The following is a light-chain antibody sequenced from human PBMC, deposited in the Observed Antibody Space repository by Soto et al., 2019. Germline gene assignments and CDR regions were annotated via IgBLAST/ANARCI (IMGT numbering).Light chain of an antibody. CDR1: QSVLYSSNNKNY. CDR3: QVYDSTPLT. V-gene: IGKV4-1*01. CDR2: WAS. Sequence: DIVMTQSPDSLAVSLGERATINCKSSQSVLYSSNNKNYLAWYQQKPGQPPKLLIYWASTRESGVPDRFSGSGSGTDCTLTISSRQAEDVAVYYCQVYDSTPLTFGQGTKVEIK. J-gene: IGKJ1*01.